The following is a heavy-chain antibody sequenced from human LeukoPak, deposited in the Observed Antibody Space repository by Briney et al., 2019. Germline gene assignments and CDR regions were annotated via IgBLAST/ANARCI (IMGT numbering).Heavy chain of an antibody. V-gene: IGHV4-31*03. Sequence: SETLSLTCTVSGGSISSGGYYWSWIRQHPGKGLEWIGYIYYSGSTYYNPSLKSRVTISVDTSKNQFSLKLSSVTAADTAVYYCARHLLYYDILTGHYFDYWGQGTLVTVSS. CDR2: IYYSGST. D-gene: IGHD3-9*01. J-gene: IGHJ4*02. CDR3: ARHLLYYDILTGHYFDY. CDR1: GGSISSGGYY.